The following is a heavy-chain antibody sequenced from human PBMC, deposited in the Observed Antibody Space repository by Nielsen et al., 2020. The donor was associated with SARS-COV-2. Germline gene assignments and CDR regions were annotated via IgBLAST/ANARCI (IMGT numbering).Heavy chain of an antibody. J-gene: IGHJ3*02. Sequence: WIRQPPGKGLEWIGYIYYSGSTYYNPSLKSRVTISVDTSKNQFSLKLSSVTAADTAVYYCARDANYYDSSGYPYGAFDIWGQGTMVTVPS. D-gene: IGHD3-22*01. V-gene: IGHV4-31*02. CDR2: IYYSGST. CDR3: ARDANYYDSSGYPYGAFDI.